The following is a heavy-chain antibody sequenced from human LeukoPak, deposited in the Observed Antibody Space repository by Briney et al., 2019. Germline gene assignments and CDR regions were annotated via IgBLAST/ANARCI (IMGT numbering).Heavy chain of an antibody. Sequence: QAGGSLRLSCAASGFTFSSYGMHWVRQAPGKGLEWVAVISYDGSNKYYADSVKGRFTISRDNSKNTLYLQMNSLRAEDTAVYYCAKDATVVVPAAPNLSYYYMDVWGKGTTVTVSS. CDR1: GFTFSSYG. V-gene: IGHV3-30*18. D-gene: IGHD2-2*01. CDR2: ISYDGSNK. J-gene: IGHJ6*03. CDR3: AKDATVVVPAAPNLSYYYMDV.